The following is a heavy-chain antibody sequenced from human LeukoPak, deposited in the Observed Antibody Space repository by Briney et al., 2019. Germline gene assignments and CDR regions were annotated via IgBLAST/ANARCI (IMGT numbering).Heavy chain of an antibody. CDR2: IYTSGST. CDR1: GVSISSGSYY. V-gene: IGHV4-61*02. D-gene: IGHD3-22*01. J-gene: IGHJ6*03. CDR3: ARDKYYDSSDYMDV. Sequence: SETLSLTCTVSGVSISSGSYYGSWIRQPAGKGLEWIGRIYTSGSTNYNPSLKSRVTISVDTSKNQFSLKLSSVTAADTAVYYCARDKYYDSSDYMDVWGKGTTVTVSS.